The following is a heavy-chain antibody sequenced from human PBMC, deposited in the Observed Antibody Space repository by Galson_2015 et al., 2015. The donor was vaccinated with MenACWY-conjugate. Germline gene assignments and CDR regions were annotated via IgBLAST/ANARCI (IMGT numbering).Heavy chain of an antibody. CDR2: IYPGDSDT. CDR1: GYSFTSYW. J-gene: IGHJ6*02. CDR3: ARTITIFGVVMGGMDV. D-gene: IGHD3-3*01. V-gene: IGHV5-51*01. Sequence: QSGAEVKKPGESLTISCTGSGYSFTSYWIGWVRQMPGKGLEWMGIIYPGDSDTRYSPSFQGQVTISADKSISTAYLQWSSLKASDTAMYYCARTITIFGVVMGGMDVWGQGTTVTVSS.